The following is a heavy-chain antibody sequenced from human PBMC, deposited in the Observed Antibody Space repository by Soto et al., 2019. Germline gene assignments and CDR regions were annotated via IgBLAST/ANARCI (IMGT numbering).Heavy chain of an antibody. J-gene: IGHJ6*02. V-gene: IGHV1-69*01. CDR1: GGTFSSYA. Sequence: QVQLVQSGAEVKKPGSSVKVSCKASGGTFSSYAISWVRQAPGQGLEWMGGIIPIFGTANYAQKFQGRVTRTAVESKKSACMELRSLRSEGTDVYDWASDESRAVRGYYYGMDVWGQGTTVTVSS. D-gene: IGHD3-10*01. CDR2: IIPIFGTA. CDR3: ASDESRAVRGYYYGMDV.